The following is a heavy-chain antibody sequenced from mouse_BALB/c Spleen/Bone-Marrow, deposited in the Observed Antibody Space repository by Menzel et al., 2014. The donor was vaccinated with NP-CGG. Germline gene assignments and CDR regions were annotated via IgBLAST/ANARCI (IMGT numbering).Heavy chain of an antibody. J-gene: IGHJ3*01. D-gene: IGHD2-3*01. CDR2: INPDSSTI. CDR1: GFDFSGFW. CDR3: ARLGYYGGFAY. Sequence: EVQRVESGGGLVQPGGSLKLSCAASGFDFSGFWMGWVRPAPGKGLEWIGEINPDSSTINYTPSLKDRFIISRDNAKNTLYLQMSKVRSEDTALYYCARLGYYGGFAYWGQGTLVTVSA. V-gene: IGHV4-1*02.